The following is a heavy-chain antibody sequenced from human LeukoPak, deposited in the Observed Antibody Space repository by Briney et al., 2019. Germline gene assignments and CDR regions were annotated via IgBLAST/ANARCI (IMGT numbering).Heavy chain of an antibody. CDR1: GGSFSGYY. Sequence: SEILSLTCAVYGGSFSGYYWSWIRQPPGKGLEWIGEINHSGSTNYNPSLKSRVTISVDTSKNQFSLKLSSVTAADTAVYYCARDLGYYYYMDVWGKGTTVTVSS. CDR3: ARDLGYYYYMDV. V-gene: IGHV4-34*01. CDR2: INHSGST. J-gene: IGHJ6*03.